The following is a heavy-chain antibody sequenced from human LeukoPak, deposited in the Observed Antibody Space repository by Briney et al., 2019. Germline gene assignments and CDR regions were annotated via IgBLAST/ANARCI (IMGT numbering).Heavy chain of an antibody. V-gene: IGHV5-51*01. J-gene: IGHJ4*02. Sequence: GESLKISCKGSGYSFTSYWIGWVRQMPGEGLEWMGIIYPGDSDTRYSPSFEGQVTISADQSISTAYRQWSSLKASDTAMYYCACNYYGSGSCWGQGDLVTVSS. CDR1: GYSFTSYW. CDR2: IYPGDSDT. D-gene: IGHD3-10*01. CDR3: ACNYYGSGSC.